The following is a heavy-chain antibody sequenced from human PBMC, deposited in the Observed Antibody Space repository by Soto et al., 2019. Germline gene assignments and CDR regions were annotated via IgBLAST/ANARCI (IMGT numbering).Heavy chain of an antibody. J-gene: IGHJ4*01. Sequence: PGGSLRLSCAASGFTVSSNYMSWVRQAPGKGLEWVSYITSDERTIHYADSVKGRFTISRDNAKNSVYLQMTSLRDEDTAVYYCARSVEGHFDFWGQGILVTVSS. CDR2: ITSDERTI. CDR1: GFTVSSNY. D-gene: IGHD6-19*01. CDR3: ARSVEGHFDF. V-gene: IGHV3-48*02.